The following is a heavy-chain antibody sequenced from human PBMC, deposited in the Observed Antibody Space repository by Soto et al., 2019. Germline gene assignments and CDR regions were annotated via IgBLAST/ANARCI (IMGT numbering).Heavy chain of an antibody. Sequence: QVQLVESGGGLVKPGGSLRLSCAAAGVTFSDYYMSWIRQAPGKGREWVSDISSSGSTIYYADSVKGRFTISRDNAKNSLYLQMNSLRAEDTAVYYCARSGNYDFWRLIDYWGQGALVTVSS. V-gene: IGHV3-11*01. CDR1: GVTFSDYY. CDR2: ISSSGSTI. CDR3: ARSGNYDFWRLIDY. D-gene: IGHD3-3*01. J-gene: IGHJ4*02.